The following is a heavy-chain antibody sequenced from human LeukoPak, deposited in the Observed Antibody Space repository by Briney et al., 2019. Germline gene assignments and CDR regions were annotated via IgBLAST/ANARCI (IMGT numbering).Heavy chain of an antibody. V-gene: IGHV1-18*01. CDR1: GYTFTRYT. CDR3: ATVDSFSGSTVTGGAY. J-gene: IGHJ4*02. Sequence: ASVKVSCKASGYTFTRYTINWVQQAPGQGLEWIGWISVYNGNTIYAQKVQGRVTMTTDTSTSTAYMELRSLQSDDTAVYYCATVDSFSGSTVTGGAYWGQGTLVTVSS. D-gene: IGHD6-19*01. CDR2: ISVYNGNT.